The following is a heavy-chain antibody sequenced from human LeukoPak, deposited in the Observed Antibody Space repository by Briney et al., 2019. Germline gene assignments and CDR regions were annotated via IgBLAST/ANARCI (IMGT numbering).Heavy chain of an antibody. CDR3: ARVARYSSSWYWFDP. CDR1: GGSISSGDYY. Sequence: SETLSLTCTVSGGSISSGDYYWSWVRQHPGKGLEWIGYIYYSGSTYYNPSLKSRVTISVDTSKNQFSLNLSSATAADTAVYYCARVARYSSSWYWFDPWGQGILVTVSS. D-gene: IGHD6-13*01. V-gene: IGHV4-31*03. J-gene: IGHJ5*02. CDR2: IYYSGST.